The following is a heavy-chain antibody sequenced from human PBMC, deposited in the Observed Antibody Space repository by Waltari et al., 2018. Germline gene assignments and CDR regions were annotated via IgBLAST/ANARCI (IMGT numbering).Heavy chain of an antibody. CDR3: ARDKGRATVFGFHYGKDV. Sequence: QVQLVQSGAEVKKPGASVKVSCKASGYTFTSYAMHWVRQAPGQRLEWMGWINAGNGNTKYSQKFQGRVTITRDTSASTAYMELSSPRSEDTAVYFCARDKGRATVFGFHYGKDVWGQGTTVTGS. V-gene: IGHV1-3*01. J-gene: IGHJ6*02. CDR2: INAGNGNT. D-gene: IGHD3-3*01. CDR1: GYTFTSYA.